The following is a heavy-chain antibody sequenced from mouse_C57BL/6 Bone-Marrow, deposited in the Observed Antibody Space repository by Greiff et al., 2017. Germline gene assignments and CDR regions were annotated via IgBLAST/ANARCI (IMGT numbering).Heavy chain of an antibody. J-gene: IGHJ3*01. CDR3: TTAY. CDR2: IDPENGDT. CDR1: GYTFTDYY. Sequence: EVKLQESGPVLVKPGASVKMSCKASGYTFTDYYMNWVKQRPEQGLEWIGWIDPENGDTEYASKFQGKATITADTSSNTAYLQLSSLTSEDTAVYYCTTAYWGQGTLVTVSA. V-gene: IGHV14-4*01.